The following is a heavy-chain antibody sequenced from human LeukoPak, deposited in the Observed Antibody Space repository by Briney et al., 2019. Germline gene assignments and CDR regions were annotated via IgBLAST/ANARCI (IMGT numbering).Heavy chain of an antibody. D-gene: IGHD6-13*01. Sequence: GGSLRLSCAASGFTVSSNYMSWVRQAPGKGLEWVSAISGSGGSTYYADSVKGRFTISRDNSKNTLYLQMNSLRAEDTAVYYCAHISSSWPDYWGQGTLVTVSS. J-gene: IGHJ4*02. CDR1: GFTVSSNY. V-gene: IGHV3-23*01. CDR2: ISGSGGST. CDR3: AHISSSWPDY.